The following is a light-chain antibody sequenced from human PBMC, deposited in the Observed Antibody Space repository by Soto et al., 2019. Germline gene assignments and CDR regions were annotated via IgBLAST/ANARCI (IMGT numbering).Light chain of an antibody. CDR3: QQYYSTPLP. V-gene: IGKV4-1*01. J-gene: IGKJ4*01. Sequence: DIVLTQSPDSLAVSVGERATINCKSNQSLLFSSNNKDYLAWYQQKTGQPPKLLIYWESSRQSGVPDRFSGSGSGTDFTLTISSLRSEDVAAYYCQQYYSTPLPFGGGTKVEIK. CDR2: WES. CDR1: QSLLFSSNNKDY.